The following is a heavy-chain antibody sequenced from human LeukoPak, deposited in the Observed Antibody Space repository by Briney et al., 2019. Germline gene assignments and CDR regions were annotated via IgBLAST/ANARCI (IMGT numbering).Heavy chain of an antibody. D-gene: IGHD5-18*01. V-gene: IGHV3-53*04. CDR1: GFTFSSYS. J-gene: IGHJ4*02. CDR3: ARVDTVMAYYFDL. Sequence: GGSLRLSCAASGFTFSSYSMTWVRQAPGKGLEWVSTIYSGGTTYYADSVMGRFTISRHNSRNTLYLQMNSLRAEDTAVYYCARVDTVMAYYFDLWGQGTLVTVSS. CDR2: IYSGGTT.